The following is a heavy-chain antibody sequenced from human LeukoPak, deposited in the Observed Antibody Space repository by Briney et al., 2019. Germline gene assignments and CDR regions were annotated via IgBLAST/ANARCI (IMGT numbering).Heavy chain of an antibody. Sequence: SVKVSCKASGGTFSSYAISWVRQAPGQGLEWMGGIIPIFGTANYAQKFQGRVTITADESTSTAYMELSSLGSEDTAVYYCAREPGHDFWSGPFDPWGQGTLVTVSS. J-gene: IGHJ5*02. CDR3: AREPGHDFWSGPFDP. V-gene: IGHV1-69*13. CDR1: GGTFSSYA. D-gene: IGHD3-3*01. CDR2: IIPIFGTA.